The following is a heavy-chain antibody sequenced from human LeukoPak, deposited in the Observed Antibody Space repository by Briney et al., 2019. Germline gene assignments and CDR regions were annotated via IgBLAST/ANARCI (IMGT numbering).Heavy chain of an antibody. CDR3: ARDAPYGDYDINWFDP. CDR2: IYYSGST. CDR1: GGSISSSSYY. V-gene: IGHV4-39*07. J-gene: IGHJ5*02. D-gene: IGHD4-17*01. Sequence: SETLSLTCTVSGGSISSSSYYWGWIRQPPGKGLEWIGSIYYSGSTYYNPSLKSRVTISVDTSKNQFSLKLSSVTAADTAVYYCARDAPYGDYDINWFDPWGQGTLVTVSS.